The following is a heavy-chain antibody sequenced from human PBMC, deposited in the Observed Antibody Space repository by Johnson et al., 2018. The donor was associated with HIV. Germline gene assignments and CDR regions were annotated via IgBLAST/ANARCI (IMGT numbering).Heavy chain of an antibody. CDR3: ASKAAGTMHAFDI. V-gene: IGHV3-30-3*01. CDR2: ISYDGSNK. J-gene: IGHJ3*02. Sequence: QVQLVESGGGVMQPGKSLRLSCEASGFTFSSYAMHWVRQAPGKGLEWVAVISYDGSNKYYADSVKGRFTISRDNSKNSLYLHMNSLRAEDTAVYYCASKAAGTMHAFDIWGQGTMVTVSS. CDR1: GFTFSSYA. D-gene: IGHD6-13*01.